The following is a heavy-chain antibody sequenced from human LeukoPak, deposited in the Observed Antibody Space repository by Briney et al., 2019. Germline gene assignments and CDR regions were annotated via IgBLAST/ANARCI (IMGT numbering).Heavy chain of an antibody. V-gene: IGHV1-69*05. D-gene: IGHD5-12*01. CDR3: ARAPRGYSGYVGWFDP. J-gene: IGHJ5*02. CDR1: GDTFSSYA. Sequence: GASVKVSCKASGDTFSSYAISWVRQAPGQGLEWMGRIIPIFGTANYAQKFQGRVTITTDESTSTAYMELSSLRSEDTAVYYCARAPRGYSGYVGWFDPWGQGTLVTVSS. CDR2: IIPIFGTA.